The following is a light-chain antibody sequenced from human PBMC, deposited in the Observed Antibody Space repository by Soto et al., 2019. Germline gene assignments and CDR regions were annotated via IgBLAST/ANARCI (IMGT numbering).Light chain of an antibody. CDR3: AAWDDSRNGEWV. Sequence: QSVLTQPPSASGTPGQRVTISCSGSSSNIGSNTVNWYQQLPGTAPKLLIYSNNQRPSGVPDRFSGSKSGTSASLAISGLQSEDEADYYCAAWDDSRNGEWVFGGGTQLTVL. CDR1: SSNIGSNT. V-gene: IGLV1-44*01. CDR2: SNN. J-gene: IGLJ2*01.